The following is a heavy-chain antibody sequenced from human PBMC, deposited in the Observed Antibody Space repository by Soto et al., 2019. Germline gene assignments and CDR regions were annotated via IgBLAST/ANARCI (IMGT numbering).Heavy chain of an antibody. CDR3: ARLPADPWANYYYMDV. D-gene: IGHD5-12*01. CDR1: GGSISSYY. J-gene: IGHJ6*03. Sequence: SETLSLTCTVSGGSISSYYWSWIRQPPGKGLEWIGYIYYSGSTNYNPPLKSRVTISVDTSKNQFSLKLSSVTAADTAVYYCARLPADPWANYYYMDVWGKGTTVTVSS. V-gene: IGHV4-59*01. CDR2: IYYSGST.